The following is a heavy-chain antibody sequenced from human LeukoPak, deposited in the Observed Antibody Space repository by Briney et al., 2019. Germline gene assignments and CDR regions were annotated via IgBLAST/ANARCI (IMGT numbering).Heavy chain of an antibody. CDR2: ISYDGSNK. CDR1: GFTFSSYA. Sequence: PGRSLRLSCAASGFTFSSYAMHWVRQAPGKGLEWVAVISYDGSNKYYADSVKGRFTISRDNSKNTLYLQMNSLRAEDTAVYYCASDIVVVPAAIWGQGTMVTVSS. V-gene: IGHV3-30-3*01. D-gene: IGHD2-2*01. CDR3: ASDIVVVPAAI. J-gene: IGHJ3*02.